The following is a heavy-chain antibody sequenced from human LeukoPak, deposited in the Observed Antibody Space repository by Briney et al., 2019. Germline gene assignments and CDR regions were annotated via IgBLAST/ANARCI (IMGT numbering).Heavy chain of an antibody. J-gene: IGHJ3*02. D-gene: IGHD1-26*01. Sequence: PSQTLSLTCTVSGGSISSGGYYWSWIRQPPGKGLEWIGYIYHSGSTYYNPSLKSRVTISVDRSKNQFSLKLSSVTAADTAVYYCARGAWQWELQVVVDAFDIWGQGTMVTVSS. CDR1: GGSISSGGYY. CDR2: IYHSGST. V-gene: IGHV4-30-2*01. CDR3: ARGAWQWELQVVVDAFDI.